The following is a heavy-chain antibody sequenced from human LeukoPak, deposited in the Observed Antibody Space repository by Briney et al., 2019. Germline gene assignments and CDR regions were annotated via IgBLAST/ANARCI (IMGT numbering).Heavy chain of an antibody. J-gene: IGHJ6*02. Sequence: GASVKVSCKASGYIFTSYYMHWVRQAPGQGLEWMGIINPNGGSTNYAQKFQGRVIMTRDTSTSTVYMELSSLRSEDTAMYYCARHSGSYYYYYGMDVWGQGTTVTVSS. V-gene: IGHV1-46*01. CDR1: GYIFTSYY. CDR2: INPNGGST. D-gene: IGHD1-26*01. CDR3: ARHSGSYYYYYGMDV.